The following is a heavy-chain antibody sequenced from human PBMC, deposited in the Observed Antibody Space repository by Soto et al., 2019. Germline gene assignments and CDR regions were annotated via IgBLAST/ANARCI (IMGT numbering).Heavy chain of an antibody. CDR1: GYTLTNYA. CDR3: TRDLNGGNPFDY. J-gene: IGHJ4*02. Sequence: QVQLVQSGAEVKKPGASVRLSCKPSGYTLTNYAIHWVRQAAGQGIEWLAWIDPGSGKATYSQKVQGRLILSRDSSASTFYMDLTSLTSEDTAVYFCTRDLNGGNPFDYWGQGALVTVAS. CDR2: IDPGSGKA. D-gene: IGHD2-8*01. V-gene: IGHV1-3*01.